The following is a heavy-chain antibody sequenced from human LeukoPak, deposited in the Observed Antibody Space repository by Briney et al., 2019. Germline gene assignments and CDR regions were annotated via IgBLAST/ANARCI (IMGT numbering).Heavy chain of an antibody. V-gene: IGHV1-18*01. Sequence: GASVKVSCKASGCTFTSYGICWVRQAPGQGLEWMGWISAYNCNTNYAQKLQGRVTMTTDTSTSTAYMELRSLGSDDSAVYYCASDCYDSRGYSYYFDYWGQGTLVTVSS. CDR1: GCTFTSYG. D-gene: IGHD3-22*01. CDR3: ASDCYDSRGYSYYFDY. CDR2: ISAYNCNT. J-gene: IGHJ4*02.